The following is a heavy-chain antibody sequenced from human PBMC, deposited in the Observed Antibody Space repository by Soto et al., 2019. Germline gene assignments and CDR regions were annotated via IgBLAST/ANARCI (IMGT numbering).Heavy chain of an antibody. J-gene: IGHJ6*02. CDR1: GGSISSGGYY. V-gene: IGHV4-31*03. D-gene: IGHD2-2*01. CDR2: IYYSGST. CDR3: ARDKAVVVPAAIRRYYYGMDV. Sequence: SETLSLTCTVSGGSISSGGYYWSWIRQHPGKGLEWIGYIYYSGSTYYNPSLKSRVTISVDTSKNQSSLKLSSVTAADTAVYYCARDKAVVVPAAIRRYYYGMDVWGQGTTVTVSS.